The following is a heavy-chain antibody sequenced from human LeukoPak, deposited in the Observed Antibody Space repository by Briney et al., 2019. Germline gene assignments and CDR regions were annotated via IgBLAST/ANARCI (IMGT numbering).Heavy chain of an antibody. D-gene: IGHD4-23*01. CDR2: INTNTGNP. CDR1: GYTFTSYA. V-gene: IGHV7-4-1*02. CDR3: ARGRWSDYGDNSGHLY. J-gene: IGHJ4*02. Sequence: ASVKVSCKASGYTFTSYAMNWVRGATGQGLEWMGWINTNTGNPTYAQGFTGRFVFSLDTSVSTAYLQISSLKAEDTAVYYCARGRWSDYGDNSGHLYWGQGTLVTVSS.